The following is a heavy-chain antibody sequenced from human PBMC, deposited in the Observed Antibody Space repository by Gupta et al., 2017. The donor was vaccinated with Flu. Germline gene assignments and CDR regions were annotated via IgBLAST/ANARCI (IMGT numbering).Heavy chain of an antibody. CDR2: IIPVFGPT. J-gene: IGHJ4*02. CDR3: ARKGGGHCSGGSCYSFDF. D-gene: IGHD2-15*01. V-gene: IGHV1-69*01. Sequence: QVQLVQSGVEVKKPGSLVTVSCKASGVTFSTYAINWVRQAPGQGLEWMGGIIPVFGPTNYAQKFQGRVTITADESTSTAYMEISSLRSEDTAVYYCARKGGGHCSGGSCYSFDFWGQGTLVTVSS. CDR1: GVTFSTYA.